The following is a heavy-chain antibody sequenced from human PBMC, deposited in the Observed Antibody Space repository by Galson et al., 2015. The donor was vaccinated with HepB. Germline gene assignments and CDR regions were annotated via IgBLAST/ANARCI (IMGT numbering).Heavy chain of an antibody. CDR1: GYTLTSYG. CDR2: ISAYNGNT. CDR3: ARSSSRPGYYYYYMDV. J-gene: IGHJ6*03. Sequence: SVKVSCKASGYTLTSYGFTWVRQAPGQGLEWMGWISAYNGNTNYAQKVQGRVTMTTDISTSTAYMELRSLRSDDTAVYYCARSSSRPGYYYYYMDVWGKGTTVTVSS. V-gene: IGHV1-18*01. D-gene: IGHD6-6*01.